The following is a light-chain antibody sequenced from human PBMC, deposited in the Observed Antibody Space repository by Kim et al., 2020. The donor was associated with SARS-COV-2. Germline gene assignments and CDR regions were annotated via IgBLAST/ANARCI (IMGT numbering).Light chain of an antibody. CDR2: TAS. V-gene: IGKV1-27*01. CDR1: KGISNY. Sequence: ASLEVGVTITCRASKGISNYLAWYQQKPGKVPYLLIYTASTLQSGVPSRFSGSGSGTDFTLTISSLQPEDVATYYCQKYSSGPPTFGGGTKVDIK. CDR3: QKYSSGPPT. J-gene: IGKJ4*01.